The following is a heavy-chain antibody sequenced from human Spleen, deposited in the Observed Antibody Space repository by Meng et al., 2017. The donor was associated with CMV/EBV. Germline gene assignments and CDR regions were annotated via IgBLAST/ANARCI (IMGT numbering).Heavy chain of an antibody. J-gene: IGHJ4*02. CDR2: IYYSGST. D-gene: IGHD6-13*01. Sequence: LSCSVSGGSISSSSYYWGWIRQPPGKGLEWIGSIYYSGSTYYNPSLKSRVTISVDTSKNQFSLKLSSVTAADTAVHYCARLDNLGTASFDYWDQGTLVTVSS. CDR1: GGSISSSSYY. CDR3: ARLDNLGTASFDY. V-gene: IGHV4-39*01.